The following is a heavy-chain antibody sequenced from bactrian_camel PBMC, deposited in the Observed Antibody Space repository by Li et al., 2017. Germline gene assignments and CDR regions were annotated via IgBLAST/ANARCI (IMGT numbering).Heavy chain of an antibody. J-gene: IGHJ4*01. D-gene: IGHD4*01. CDR2: IEDDKP. CDR1: GDTVSTLC. V-gene: IGHV3-2*01. CDR3: ATGRDYSDYVLPFND. Sequence: HVQLVESGGGSVQAGGSLTPSCAVSGDTVSTLCVAWFRQAPGQKREAVANIEDDKPHYADAVKGRFTISKDTAKNTVYLQMNSLKSEDTALYYCATGRDYSDYVLPFNDWGQGPRSPSP.